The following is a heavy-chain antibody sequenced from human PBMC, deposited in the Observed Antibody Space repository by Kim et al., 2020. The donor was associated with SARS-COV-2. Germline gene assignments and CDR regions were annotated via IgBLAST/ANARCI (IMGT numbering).Heavy chain of an antibody. V-gene: IGHV3-23*01. J-gene: IGHJ6*02. CDR2: ISGSGGST. D-gene: IGHD3-9*01. Sequence: GGSLRLSCAASGFTFSSYAMSWVRQAPGKGLEWVSAISGSGGSTYYADSVKGRFTISRDNSKNTLYLQMNSLRAEDTAVYYCAKGVRAYYDILTGYPKTTYGMDVWGQGTTVTVSS. CDR3: AKGVRAYYDILTGYPKTTYGMDV. CDR1: GFTFSSYA.